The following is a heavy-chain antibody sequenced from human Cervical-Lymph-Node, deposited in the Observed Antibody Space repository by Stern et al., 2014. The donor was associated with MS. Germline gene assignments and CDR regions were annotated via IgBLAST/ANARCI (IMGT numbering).Heavy chain of an antibody. J-gene: IGHJ4*02. D-gene: IGHD6-19*01. CDR3: ARDRKQWLAFDY. Sequence: QMQLVQSGAAVKKPGASVKVSCKASGYTFTSYAMDWVRQAPGQRLEWMGWINAGNGNTKYSQKFQGRVTITRDTSASTAYMELSSLRSEDTAVYYCARDRKQWLAFDYWGQGTLVTVSS. CDR1: GYTFTSYA. V-gene: IGHV1-3*01. CDR2: INAGNGNT.